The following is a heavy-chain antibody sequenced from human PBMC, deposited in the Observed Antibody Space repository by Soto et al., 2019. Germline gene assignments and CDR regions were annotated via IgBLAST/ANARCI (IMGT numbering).Heavy chain of an antibody. CDR3: ARPSEPFGYSWIASYYFDY. J-gene: IGHJ4*02. D-gene: IGHD5-18*01. V-gene: IGHV5-51*01. CDR1: GYSFTSYW. Sequence: GESLKISCKGSGYSFTSYWIGWVRQMPGKGLEWMGIIYPGDSDTRYSPSFQGQVTISADKSISTAYLQWSSLKASDTAMYYCARPSEPFGYSWIASYYFDYWGQGTLVTVSS. CDR2: IYPGDSDT.